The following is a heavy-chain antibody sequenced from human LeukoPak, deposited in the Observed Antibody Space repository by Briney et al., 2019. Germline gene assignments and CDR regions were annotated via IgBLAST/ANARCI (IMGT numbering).Heavy chain of an antibody. CDR3: ARVVFKEVVAAKGDAFDI. V-gene: IGHV1-2*02. CDR1: GYTFTGYY. D-gene: IGHD2-15*01. CDR2: INLNSGGT. J-gene: IGHJ3*02. Sequence: AASVKVSCKASGYTFTGYYMHWVRQAPGQGLEWMGWINLNSGGTNYPQKLQGRVTMTTDTSTSTAYMELRSLRSDDTAVYYCARVVFKEVVAAKGDAFDIWGQGTMVTVSS.